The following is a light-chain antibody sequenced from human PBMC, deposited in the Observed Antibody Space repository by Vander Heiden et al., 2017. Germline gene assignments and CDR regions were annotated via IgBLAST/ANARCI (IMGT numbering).Light chain of an antibody. J-gene: IGKJ2*01. Sequence: DIQMTQSPSSLSPSVGDRVTITCRASQSISSYLNWYQQKPGKAPKLLIYAASSLQSGVPSRFSGSGSGTDFTLTISSLQPEDFATYYCQQSYSIPYTFGQWTKLEIK. CDR2: AAS. V-gene: IGKV1-39*01. CDR3: QQSYSIPYT. CDR1: QSISSY.